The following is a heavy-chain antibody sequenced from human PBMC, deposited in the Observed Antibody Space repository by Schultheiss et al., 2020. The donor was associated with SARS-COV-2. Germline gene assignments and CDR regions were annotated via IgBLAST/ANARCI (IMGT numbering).Heavy chain of an antibody. V-gene: IGHV4-39*07. J-gene: IGHJ4*02. CDR2: INHSGST. Sequence: SQTLSLTCTVSGGSISSGGYYWSWIRQPPGKGLEWIGEINHSGSTNYNPSLKSRVTISVDTSKNQFSLKLSSVTAADTAVYYCARGPRIAVAGSFDYWGQGTLVTVSS. CDR3: ARGPRIAVAGSFDY. D-gene: IGHD6-19*01. CDR1: GGSISSGGYY.